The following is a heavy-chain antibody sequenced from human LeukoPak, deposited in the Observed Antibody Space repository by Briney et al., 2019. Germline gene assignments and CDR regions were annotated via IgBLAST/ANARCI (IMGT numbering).Heavy chain of an antibody. CDR2: IYYSGST. V-gene: IGHV4-39*07. Sequence: SETLSLTCTVSCGSISSSSYYWGWIRQPPGKGLEWIGSIYYSGSTYYNPSLKSRVTISVDTSKNQFSLKLSSVTAADTAMYYCARGRYSNYGYLFDYWGQGTLVTVSS. CDR3: ARGRYSNYGYLFDY. CDR1: CGSISSSSYY. J-gene: IGHJ4*02. D-gene: IGHD4-11*01.